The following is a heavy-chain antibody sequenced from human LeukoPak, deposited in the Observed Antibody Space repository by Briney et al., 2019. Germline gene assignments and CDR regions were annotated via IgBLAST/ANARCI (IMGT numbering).Heavy chain of an antibody. CDR1: GFTFSSHS. D-gene: IGHD5-12*01. Sequence: GGSLRLSCAASGFTFSSHSMNWVRQAPGKGLEWVSSISDSRDYKYYADSVKGRFTISTDDAKKSVSLQMNSLRAEDTAVYYCAKSDIVATIDPRHYYYYYGMDVWGQGTTVTVSS. CDR3: AKSDIVATIDPRHYYYYYGMDV. J-gene: IGHJ6*02. V-gene: IGHV3-21*04. CDR2: ISDSRDYK.